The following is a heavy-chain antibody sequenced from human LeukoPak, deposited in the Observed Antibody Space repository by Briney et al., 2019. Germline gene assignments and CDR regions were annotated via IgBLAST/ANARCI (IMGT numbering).Heavy chain of an antibody. CDR2: IYSSGST. CDR1: GGSISSYY. CDR3: ARTYSSSSNFDY. Sequence: SETLSLTCTVSGGSISSYYWSWIRQPPGKGLEWIGYIYSSGSTNYNPSLKSRVTISVDTSKKQFSLKLSSVTAADTALYYCARTYSSSSNFDYWGQGTLVTVSS. V-gene: IGHV4-4*09. D-gene: IGHD6-13*01. J-gene: IGHJ4*02.